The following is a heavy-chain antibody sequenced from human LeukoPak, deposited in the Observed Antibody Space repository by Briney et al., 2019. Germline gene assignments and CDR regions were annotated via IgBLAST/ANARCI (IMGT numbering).Heavy chain of an antibody. CDR2: IKQDGSEK. V-gene: IGHV3-7*03. J-gene: IGHJ4*02. Sequence: GGSLRLSCAASGFTFSNYWMSWVRQAPGKGLEWVANIKQDGSEKYYVDSVKGRFTISRDNTKNSLYLQMNSLRAEDTAVYYCARSGLSRFGFWGQGTLVTVSS. CDR3: ARSGLSRFGF. CDR1: GFTFSNYW. D-gene: IGHD2/OR15-2a*01.